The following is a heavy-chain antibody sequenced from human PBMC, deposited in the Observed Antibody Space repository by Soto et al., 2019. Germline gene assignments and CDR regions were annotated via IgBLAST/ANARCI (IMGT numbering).Heavy chain of an antibody. V-gene: IGHV4-4*02. CDR1: GGSISSSYW. CDR2: IYHSGST. Sequence: QVQLQESGPGLVTPSGTLSLTCAVSGGSISSSYWWNWFRQPPGKGLEWIGKIYHSGSTNYNPSLKNRVTISVDKSNNQFSLRLSSVTAADTAVYFCVTSLNYDFWRDGGRHYYFDYWGQGTLVTVSS. CDR3: VTSLNYDFWRDGGRHYYFDY. J-gene: IGHJ4*02. D-gene: IGHD3-3*01.